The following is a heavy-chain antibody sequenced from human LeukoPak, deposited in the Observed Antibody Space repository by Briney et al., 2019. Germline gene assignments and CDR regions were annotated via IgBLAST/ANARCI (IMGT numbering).Heavy chain of an antibody. CDR3: ARVVGQGIAARPGRYYYYYMDV. Sequence: SETLSLTCTVSGGSISSYYWSWIRQPAGKGLEWIGRFYTSGSTNYNPSLKSRVTMSVDTSKNQFSLKLSSVTAADTAVYYCARVVGQGIAARPGRYYYYYMDVWGKGPRSPSP. CDR1: GGSISSYY. CDR2: FYTSGST. D-gene: IGHD6-6*01. V-gene: IGHV4-4*07. J-gene: IGHJ6*03.